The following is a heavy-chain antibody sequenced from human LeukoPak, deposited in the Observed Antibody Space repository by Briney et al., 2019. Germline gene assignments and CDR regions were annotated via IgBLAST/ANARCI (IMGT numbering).Heavy chain of an antibody. D-gene: IGHD6-19*01. V-gene: IGHV3-23*01. CDR1: GFTFSSSA. CDR2: VSGSGRGENT. Sequence: GGSLRLSCAASGFTFSSSAMSWVRQAPGKGLEWVSNVSGSGRGENTYYADSVKGRFTISRDNSKNTLILQMNSLRAEDTAVYYCAKSLAVAGTVLIPPDAFDIWGQGTMVTVSS. CDR3: AKSLAVAGTVLIPPDAFDI. J-gene: IGHJ3*02.